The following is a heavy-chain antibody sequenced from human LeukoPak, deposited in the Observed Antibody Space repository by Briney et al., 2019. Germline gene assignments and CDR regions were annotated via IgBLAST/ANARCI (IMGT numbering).Heavy chain of an antibody. D-gene: IGHD3-10*01. J-gene: IGHJ3*02. CDR1: GFTFSSYE. CDR3: ARDAPTSYYYGSGRGEAFDI. CDR2: IYSGGSI. V-gene: IGHV3-53*01. Sequence: GGSLRLSCAASGFTFSSYEMNWVRQAPGKGLERVSVIYSGGSIYYADSVKGRFTISRDISNNTLYLQMNSLGAEDTAVYYCARDAPTSYYYGSGRGEAFDIWGQGTMVTVSS.